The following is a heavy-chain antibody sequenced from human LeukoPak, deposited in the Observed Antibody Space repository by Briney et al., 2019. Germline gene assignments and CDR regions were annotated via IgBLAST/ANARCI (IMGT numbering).Heavy chain of an antibody. V-gene: IGHV4-34*01. J-gene: IGHJ4*02. Sequence: SETLSLTCAVYGGSFSGYYWSWIRQPPGKGLEWIGEINHSGSTNYNPSLKSRVTISADTSKNQFSLKLSSVTAADTAVYYCARGRVRIAVAVDYFDYWGQGTLVTVSS. CDR3: ARGRVRIAVAVDYFDY. CDR1: GGSFSGYY. CDR2: INHSGST. D-gene: IGHD6-19*01.